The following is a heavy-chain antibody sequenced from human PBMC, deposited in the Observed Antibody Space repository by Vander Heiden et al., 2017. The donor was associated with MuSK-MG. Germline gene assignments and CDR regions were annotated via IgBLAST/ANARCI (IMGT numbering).Heavy chain of an antibody. CDR2: INHSGST. V-gene: IGHV4-34*01. CDR1: GGSFSGYY. D-gene: IGHD3-3*01. Sequence: QVQLQQRGAGLLKPSETLSPTCAVYGGSFSGYYWSWIRQPPGKGLEWIGEINHSGSTNYNPSLKSRVTISVDTSKNQFSLKLSSVTAGDTAVYYCARGLLGLEWLTYYYYMDVWGKGTTVTVSS. J-gene: IGHJ6*03. CDR3: ARGLLGLEWLTYYYYMDV.